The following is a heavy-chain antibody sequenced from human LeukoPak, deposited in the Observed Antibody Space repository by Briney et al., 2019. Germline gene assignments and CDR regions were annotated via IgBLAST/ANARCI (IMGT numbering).Heavy chain of an antibody. V-gene: IGHV4-4*02. J-gene: IGHJ3*02. CDR2: IYHSEST. CDR3: TRRAGTDSNGAFDI. CDR1: GGSISSSTW. Sequence: PSETLSLTCAVSGGSISSSTWWTWVRQPPGKGLEWIGEIYHSESTNSNPSLKSRVTISVDKSKNQFSLNLSSVTAADTAVYYCTRRAGTDSNGAFDIWGQGTMVTVSS. D-gene: IGHD6-19*01.